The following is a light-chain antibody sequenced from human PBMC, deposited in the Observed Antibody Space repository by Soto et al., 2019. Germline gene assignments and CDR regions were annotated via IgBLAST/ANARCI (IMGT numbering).Light chain of an antibody. J-gene: IGKJ2*01. CDR1: QSISRW. Sequence: DIQMTQSPSTLSASVGDRVTITCRASQSISRWLAWYHQKPGKAPKLLISDVSTLQSGVPSRFSGSGSGTEFTLTIISLQPDDFSTYYCHQYNFYPYSFGQGTKLEI. CDR2: DVS. V-gene: IGKV1-5*01. CDR3: HQYNFYPYS.